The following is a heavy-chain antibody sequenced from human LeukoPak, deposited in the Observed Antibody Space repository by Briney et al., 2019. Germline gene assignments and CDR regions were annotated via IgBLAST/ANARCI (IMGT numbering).Heavy chain of an antibody. J-gene: IGHJ5*02. V-gene: IGHV4-59*08. CDR1: GGSITTNY. CDR3: ARHELSGLITPETPLDP. Sequence: SETLSLTCFVSGGSITTNYWSWIRQPPGRGLEWIGYIYYSGGTNYNPSLKSRVKISVDTSKNQFSLKLTSVTAADTAVYYCARHELSGLITPETPLDPWGQGTLVTVSS. D-gene: IGHD3-16*01. CDR2: IYYSGGT.